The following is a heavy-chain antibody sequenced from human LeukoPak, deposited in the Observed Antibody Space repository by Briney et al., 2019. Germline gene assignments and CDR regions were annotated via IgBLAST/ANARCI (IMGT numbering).Heavy chain of an antibody. V-gene: IGHV3-23*01. D-gene: IGHD2-2*01. CDR1: GFTFSTYA. Sequence: PGGSLRLSCDASGFTFSTYAMTWVRQAPGRGLEWVSAISGDGGTAYYADSVKGRFTISRDNSKNTLYLQMNSLRAEDTAVYYCAKARVPAAIHYFDYWGQGTLVTVSS. CDR2: ISGDGGTA. CDR3: AKARVPAAIHYFDY. J-gene: IGHJ4*02.